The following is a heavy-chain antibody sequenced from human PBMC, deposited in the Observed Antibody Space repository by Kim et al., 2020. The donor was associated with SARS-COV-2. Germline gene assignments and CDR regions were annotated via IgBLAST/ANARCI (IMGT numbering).Heavy chain of an antibody. D-gene: IGHD6-13*01. V-gene: IGHV3-21*01. J-gene: IGHJ5*02. CDR2: ISSSSSYI. CDR1: GFTFSSYS. Sequence: GGSLRLSCAASGFTFSSYSMNWVRQAPGKGLEWVSSISSSSSYIYYADSVKGRFTISRDNAKNSLYLQMNSLRAEDTAVYYCARDHLSSSWYWPWFDPWGQGTLVTVSS. CDR3: ARDHLSSSWYWPWFDP.